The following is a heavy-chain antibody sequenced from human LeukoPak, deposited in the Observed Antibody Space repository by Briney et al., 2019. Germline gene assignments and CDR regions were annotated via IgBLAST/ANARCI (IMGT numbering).Heavy chain of an antibody. CDR3: ARVSVAYY. CDR2: ISSSGSTI. Sequence: QSGGSLRLSCAASGFTFSSYEMNWVRQAPGKGLEWVSYISSSGSTIYYADSVKGRFTTSRDNAKNSLYLQMNSLRAEDTAVYYCARVSVAYYWGQGTLVTVSS. J-gene: IGHJ4*02. D-gene: IGHD6-19*01. V-gene: IGHV3-48*03. CDR1: GFTFSSYE.